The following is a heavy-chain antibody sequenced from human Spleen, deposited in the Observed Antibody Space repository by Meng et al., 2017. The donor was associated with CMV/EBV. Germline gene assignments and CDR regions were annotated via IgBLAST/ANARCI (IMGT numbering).Heavy chain of an antibody. CDR3: AREESGSSI. CDR1: GGSFTNYV. Sequence: VSCKTSGGSFTNYVIGWVRQAPGQGLEWMGGIIPIFQTINYAQKFRDRVTITTDESTSTAYMELSSLRSEDTAMYYCAREESGSSIWGQGTLVTVSS. CDR2: IIPIFQTI. J-gene: IGHJ4*02. V-gene: IGHV1-69*05. D-gene: IGHD1-26*01.